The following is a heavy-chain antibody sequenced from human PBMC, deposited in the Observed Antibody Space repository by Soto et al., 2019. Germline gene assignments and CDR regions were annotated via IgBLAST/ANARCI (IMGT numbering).Heavy chain of an antibody. J-gene: IGHJ6*02. D-gene: IGHD3-3*01. CDR1: GGSISSGGYY. V-gene: IGHV4-31*03. CDR3: ARVLEWLPGYYYGMDV. Sequence: TLSLTCTVSGGSISSGGYYWSWIRQHPGKGLEWIGYIYYSGSTYYNPSLKSRVTISVDTSKNQFSLKLSSVTAADTAVYYCARVLEWLPGYYYGMDVWGQGTTVTVSS. CDR2: IYYSGST.